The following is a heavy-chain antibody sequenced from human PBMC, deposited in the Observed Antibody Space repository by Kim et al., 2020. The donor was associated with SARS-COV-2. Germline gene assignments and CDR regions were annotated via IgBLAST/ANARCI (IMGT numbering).Heavy chain of an antibody. Sequence: GGSLRLSCAASGFTFSSYGMSWVRQAPGKGLEWVANIKEDGSVKQYVDSVKGRFTISRDNAINALYVQMNSLRGEDTALYYCLRDYGGSWGQGTLVTVSS. CDR2: IKEDGSVK. D-gene: IGHD3-10*01. CDR3: LRDYGGS. J-gene: IGHJ5*02. V-gene: IGHV3-7*01. CDR1: GFTFSSYG.